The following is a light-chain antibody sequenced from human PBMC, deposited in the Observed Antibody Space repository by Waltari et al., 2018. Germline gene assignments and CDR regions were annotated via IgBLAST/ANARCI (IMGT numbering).Light chain of an antibody. Sequence: QSVLTQPPSASGTPGQRVTISCSGSSSNIGSNTVNWYQQPPGTAPKLLIYSNNPRPPGVPDRFSGSKSGTSASLAISGLQSEDEADYYCAAWDDSLNGVVFGGGTKLTVL. CDR2: SNN. J-gene: IGLJ2*01. CDR3: AAWDDSLNGVV. V-gene: IGLV1-44*01. CDR1: SSNIGSNT.